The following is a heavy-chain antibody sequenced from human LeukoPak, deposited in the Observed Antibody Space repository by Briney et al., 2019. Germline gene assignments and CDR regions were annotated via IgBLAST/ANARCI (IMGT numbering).Heavy chain of an antibody. J-gene: IGHJ4*02. Sequence: GGSLRLSCAASGFMFTTYWMTWVRQAPGKGPERVANIKPDGSETYYVDSVKGRFTISRDNTKSLLYLQMNSLRGEDAAVYYCGGFGYEAAVDLWGQGTLVTVSS. CDR1: GFMFTTYW. D-gene: IGHD6-13*01. V-gene: IGHV3-7*01. CDR3: GGFGYEAAVDL. CDR2: IKPDGSET.